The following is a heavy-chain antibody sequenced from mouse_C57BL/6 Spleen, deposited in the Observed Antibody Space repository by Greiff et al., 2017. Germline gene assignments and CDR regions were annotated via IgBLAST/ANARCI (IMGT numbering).Heavy chain of an antibody. Sequence: EVQLQQSGPELVKPGASVKISCKASGYTFTDYYMNWVKQSHGKSLEWIGDINPNNGGTSYNQKFKGKATLTVDKSSSTAYMELRSLTSEDSAVYYGARESAGNFFDYWGQGTTLTVSS. J-gene: IGHJ2*01. D-gene: IGHD2-1*01. CDR1: GYTFTDYY. V-gene: IGHV1-26*01. CDR3: ARESAGNFFDY. CDR2: INPNNGGT.